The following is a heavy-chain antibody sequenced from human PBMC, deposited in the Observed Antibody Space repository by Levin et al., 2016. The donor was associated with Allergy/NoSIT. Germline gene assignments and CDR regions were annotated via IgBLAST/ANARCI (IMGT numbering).Heavy chain of an antibody. CDR1: GGSISSSSYY. V-gene: IGHV4-39*07. CDR2: IYYSGST. J-gene: IGHJ5*02. D-gene: IGHD3-10*01. Sequence: SETLSLTCTVSGGSISSSSYYWGWIRQPPGKGLEWIGSIYYSGSTNYNPSLKSRVTISVDTSKNQFSLKLSSVTAADTAVYYCARGIEAYYGSGNDWFDPWGQGTLVTVSS. CDR3: ARGIEAYYGSGNDWFDP.